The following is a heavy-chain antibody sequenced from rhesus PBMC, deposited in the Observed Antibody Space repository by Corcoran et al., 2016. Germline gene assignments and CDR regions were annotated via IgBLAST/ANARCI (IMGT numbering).Heavy chain of an antibody. CDR2: IYGIGGST. CDR3: ARDLYGMFDY. V-gene: IGHV4-106*01. D-gene: IGHD4-29*01. Sequence: QVQLQESGPGLVKPSETLSLTCAVSGGSISDSYYWSWIRQPPGKGLEWIGYIYGIGGSTYYAPSLKSRVTISTDTSKNQFSLKLGSVTAADTAVYYCARDLYGMFDYWGQGVLVTVSS. CDR1: GGSISDSYY. J-gene: IGHJ4*01.